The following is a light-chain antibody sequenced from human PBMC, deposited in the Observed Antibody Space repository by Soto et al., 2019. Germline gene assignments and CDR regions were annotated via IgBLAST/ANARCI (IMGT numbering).Light chain of an antibody. Sequence: QSALTQPASVSGSPGQSITISCTGTRSDVGAYNYVSWYQQYPGKAPKLIIYEVTNRPSGVSDRFSGSKFGNTASLTISGLQAEDEADYYCSSYTSSSTLVFGGGTKVTVL. CDR2: EVT. V-gene: IGLV2-14*01. J-gene: IGLJ2*01. CDR3: SSYTSSSTLV. CDR1: RSDVGAYNY.